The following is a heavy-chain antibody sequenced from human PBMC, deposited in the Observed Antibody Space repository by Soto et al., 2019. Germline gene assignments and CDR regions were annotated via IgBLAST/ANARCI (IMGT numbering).Heavy chain of an antibody. J-gene: IGHJ6*02. CDR3: ARILEQLVDPGYYYYYGMDV. V-gene: IGHV2-70*01. CDR2: IDWDDDK. D-gene: IGHD6-6*01. Sequence: SGPTLVNPTQTLTLTCTFSGFSLSTSGMCVSWIRQPPGKALEWLALIDWDDDKYYSTSLKTRLTISKDTSKNQVVLTMTNMDPVDTATYYCARILEQLVDPGYYYYYGMDVWGQGTTVTVSS. CDR1: GFSLSTSGMC.